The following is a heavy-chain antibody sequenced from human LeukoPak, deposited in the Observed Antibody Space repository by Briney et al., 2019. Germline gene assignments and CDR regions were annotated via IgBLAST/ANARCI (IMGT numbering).Heavy chain of an antibody. J-gene: IGHJ6*02. Sequence: GGSLRLSCAASGFIFSARAMTWVRKAPGKGLEWVSYITASGDSTHYADSVKGRFIISRDSTKNTLYLQMNSLGAEDTAVYYCAKDRYDTSVWPYYYAMDVWGQGTTVTVSS. V-gene: IGHV3-23*01. D-gene: IGHD3-22*01. CDR1: GFIFSARA. CDR2: ITASGDST. CDR3: AKDRYDTSVWPYYYAMDV.